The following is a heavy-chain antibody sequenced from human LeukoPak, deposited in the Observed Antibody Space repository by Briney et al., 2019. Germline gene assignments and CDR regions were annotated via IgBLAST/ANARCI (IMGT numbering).Heavy chain of an antibody. CDR2: ISGSGGNT. V-gene: IGHV3-23*01. J-gene: IGHJ4*02. CDR1: GFTFRSYA. Sequence: PGGSLRLSCAASGFTFRSYAMSWVRQAPGQGLEWVSSISGSGGNTYYADSVKGRFTISRDNSKNTLYLQMSSLRADDTAVYYCVRGTGYWGQGTLVTVSS. CDR3: VRGTGY.